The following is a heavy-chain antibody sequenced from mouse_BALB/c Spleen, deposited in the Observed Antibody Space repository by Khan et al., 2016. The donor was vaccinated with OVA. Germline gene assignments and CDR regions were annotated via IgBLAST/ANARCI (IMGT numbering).Heavy chain of an antibody. CDR1: GFTFSDYY. J-gene: IGHJ3*01. V-gene: IGHV5-4*02. Sequence: EVELVESGGGLVKPGGSLKLSCAASGFTFSDYYMYWVRQTPEKSLEWVATISDGGGYTYYPDSVKGRFTISGDDAKNNLYLQMSSLKSEDTAMXDCAQQHYGEAFAYWGQGTFVTISA. D-gene: IGHD2-13*01. CDR2: ISDGGGYT. CDR3: AQQHYGEAFAY.